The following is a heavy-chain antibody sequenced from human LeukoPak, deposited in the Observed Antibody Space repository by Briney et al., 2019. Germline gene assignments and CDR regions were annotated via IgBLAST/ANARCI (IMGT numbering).Heavy chain of an antibody. J-gene: IGHJ4*02. V-gene: IGHV1-69*13. CDR2: IIPIFGTA. Sequence: GASVKVSCKASGGTFSSYAISWVRQAPGQGLEWMGGIIPIFGTANYAQKFQGRVTITADESTSTAYMELSSLRSEDTAVYYCARAPSIGYCSSTSCYFDYWGQGTLVTVSS. CDR1: GGTFSSYA. D-gene: IGHD2-2*03. CDR3: ARAPSIGYCSSTSCYFDY.